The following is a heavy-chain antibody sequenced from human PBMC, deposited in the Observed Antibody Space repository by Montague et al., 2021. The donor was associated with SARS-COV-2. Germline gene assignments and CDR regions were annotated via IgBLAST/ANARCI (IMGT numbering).Heavy chain of an antibody. Sequence: SETLSLTCTVSGGSISSSSYYWGWIRQPPGKGLEWIGSIYYSGSTYYNPSPKSRVTISVDTSKNQFSLKLSSVTAAATAVYYCAKLLWFRGGFDYWGQGTLVTVSS. V-gene: IGHV4-39*07. J-gene: IGHJ4*02. CDR3: AKLLWFRGGFDY. D-gene: IGHD3-10*01. CDR2: IYYSGST. CDR1: GGSISSSSYY.